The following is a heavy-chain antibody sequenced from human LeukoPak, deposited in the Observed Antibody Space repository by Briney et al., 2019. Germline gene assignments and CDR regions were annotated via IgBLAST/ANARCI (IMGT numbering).Heavy chain of an antibody. CDR1: GFTFSSYW. V-gene: IGHV3-7*01. J-gene: IGHJ4*02. CDR3: ARDYYDSSGYLDY. CDR2: IKQDGSEK. Sequence: PGGSLRLSCAASGFTFSSYWMSWVRQAPGKGLEWVANIKQDGSEKYYVDSVKGRFTISRDNAKNSLYLQMNSLRAEDTAVYYCARDYYDSSGYLDYWGQGTLATVSS. D-gene: IGHD3-22*01.